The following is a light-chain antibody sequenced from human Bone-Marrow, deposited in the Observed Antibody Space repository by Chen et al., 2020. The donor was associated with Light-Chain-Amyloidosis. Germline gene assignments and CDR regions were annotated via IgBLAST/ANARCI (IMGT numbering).Light chain of an antibody. J-gene: IGLJ1*01. CDR3: SSYTITNTLV. CDR1: SSDVGGDNH. V-gene: IGLV2-14*01. Sequence: QSALTQPASVCVSPLHSITICCTGTSSDVGGDNHVSWYQQHPDKAPKLIIYEVTNRPSWVPDRFSGSKSDNTASLTISGLQTEDEADYFCSSYTITNTLVFGSGTRVTVL. CDR2: EVT.